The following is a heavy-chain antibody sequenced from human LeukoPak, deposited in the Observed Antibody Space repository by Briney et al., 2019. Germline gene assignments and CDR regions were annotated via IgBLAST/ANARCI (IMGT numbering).Heavy chain of an antibody. V-gene: IGHV3-48*03. J-gene: IGHJ6*02. CDR1: GFTASSHE. D-gene: IGHD3-3*01. Sequence: GGSLRLSCAASGFTASSHEMNWVRQAPGKVLEWVSYISSIGCTISYADPVKGRCPMSRDNAKNSLDLQMNSLRAEDTAVYYCARVLRSGTEEYYYYYGMYVWGQGTTVTVSS. CDR3: ARVLRSGTEEYYYYYGMYV. CDR2: ISSIGCTI.